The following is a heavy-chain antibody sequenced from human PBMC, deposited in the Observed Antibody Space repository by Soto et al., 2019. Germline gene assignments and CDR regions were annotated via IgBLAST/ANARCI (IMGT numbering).Heavy chain of an antibody. D-gene: IGHD3-22*01. CDR1: GYTFTIYS. J-gene: IGHJ4*02. Sequence: ASVKVSCKASGYTFTIYSMHWVRQAPGQRLEWMGGINPGNGKANYSQKFQGRVTITTDASTSTAYMELSSLRSEDTAVYYCARGGLYYCDSSGYLNYWGQGSLVTVSS. CDR3: ARGGLYYCDSSGYLNY. V-gene: IGHV1-3*01. CDR2: INPGNGKA.